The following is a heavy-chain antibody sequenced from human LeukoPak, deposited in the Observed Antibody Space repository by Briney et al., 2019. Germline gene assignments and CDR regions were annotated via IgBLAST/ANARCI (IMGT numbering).Heavy chain of an antibody. D-gene: IGHD1-7*01. CDR2: IYYSGST. CDR1: GGSISSGGYY. V-gene: IGHV4-31*03. J-gene: IGHJ6*03. Sequence: TLSLTCTVSGGSISSGGYYWSWIRQHPGKGLEWIGYIYYSGSTYYNPSLKSRVTISVDTSKNQFSLKLSSVTAAYTAVYYCALKLELRHYYYVDVWGKGTTVTVSS. CDR3: ALKLELRHYYYVDV.